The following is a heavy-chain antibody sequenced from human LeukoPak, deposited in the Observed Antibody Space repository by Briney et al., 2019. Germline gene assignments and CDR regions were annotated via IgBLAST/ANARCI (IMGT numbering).Heavy chain of an antibody. Sequence: GGSLRLSCAASGFTFSSYEMNWVRQAPGKGLEWVAVIWYDGSKKYYADSVKGRFTISRDNSKNTMYLQMDSLRADDTAVYYCARGSHESAAALDYWGQGTLVSVSS. CDR2: IWYDGSKK. CDR3: ARGSHESAAALDY. V-gene: IGHV3-33*08. CDR1: GFTFSSYE. D-gene: IGHD6-13*01. J-gene: IGHJ4*02.